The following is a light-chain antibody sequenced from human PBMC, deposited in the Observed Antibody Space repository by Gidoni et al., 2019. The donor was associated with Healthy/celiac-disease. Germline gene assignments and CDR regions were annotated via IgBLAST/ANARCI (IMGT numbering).Light chain of an antibody. J-gene: IGKJ4*01. CDR2: WAS. CDR1: QSVLYNSNNKNY. V-gene: IGKV4-1*01. CDR3: QQYYSTPLT. Sequence: DIVMTQSPDSLAVSLGERATINCKSSQSVLYNSNNKNYLAWYQQKPGQPPRLLISWASTRESGVPDRFSGSGSGTDFTLTISSLQAEEVAVYYCQQYYSTPLTFGGGTKVEI.